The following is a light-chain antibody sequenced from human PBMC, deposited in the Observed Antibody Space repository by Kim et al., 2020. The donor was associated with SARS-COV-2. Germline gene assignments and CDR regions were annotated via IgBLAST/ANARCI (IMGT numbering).Light chain of an antibody. V-gene: IGLV3-1*01. J-gene: IGLJ1*01. CDR1: KLGDKY. CDR3: QAWDSSTVV. CDR2: QDS. Sequence: SVSPGKTARITCSGDKLGDKYACWYQQKPGQSPVLVIYQDSKRPSGIPERFSGSDSGNTATLTISGTQAMDEADYYCQAWDSSTVVFGTGTKVTVL.